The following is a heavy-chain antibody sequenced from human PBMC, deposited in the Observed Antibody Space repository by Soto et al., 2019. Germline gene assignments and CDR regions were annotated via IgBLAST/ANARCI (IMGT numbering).Heavy chain of an antibody. J-gene: IGHJ6*02. CDR3: ARDRGWYYDFWSGYSGMDV. D-gene: IGHD3-3*01. V-gene: IGHV3-11*06. CDR2: ISSSSSYT. CDR1: GFTFSDYY. Sequence: GGSLRLSCAASGFTFSDYYMSWIRQAPGQGLEWVSYISSSSSYTNYADSVKGRFTISRDNAKNSLYLQMNSLRAEDTAVYYCARDRGWYYDFWSGYSGMDVWGQGTTVTVSS.